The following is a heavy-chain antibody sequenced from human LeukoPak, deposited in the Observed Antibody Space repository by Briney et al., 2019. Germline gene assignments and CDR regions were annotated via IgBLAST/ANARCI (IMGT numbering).Heavy chain of an antibody. CDR3: ARGYDFWSGYYSSHGMDV. J-gene: IGHJ6*02. Sequence: SETLSLTCTVSGGSISSYYWSWIRQPVGKGLEWIGRIYTSGSTNYNPSLKSRVTMSVDTSKNQFSLKLSSVTAADTAVYYCARGYDFWSGYYSSHGMDVWGQGTTVTVSS. CDR1: GGSISSYY. CDR2: IYTSGST. V-gene: IGHV4-4*07. D-gene: IGHD3-3*01.